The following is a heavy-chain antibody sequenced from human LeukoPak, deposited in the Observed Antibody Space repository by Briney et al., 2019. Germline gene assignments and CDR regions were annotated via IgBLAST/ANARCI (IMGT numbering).Heavy chain of an antibody. CDR1: GGSISSYY. J-gene: IGHJ5*02. D-gene: IGHD6-6*01. CDR3: ARSPNYSSSSKFDP. V-gene: IGHV4-4*09. CDR2: IYTSGST. Sequence: PSETLSLTCTVSGGSISSYYWSWIRQPPGKGLEWIGYIYTSGSTNYNPSPKSRVTISVDTSKNQFSLKLSSVTAADTAVYYCARSPNYSSSSKFDPWGQGTLVTVSS.